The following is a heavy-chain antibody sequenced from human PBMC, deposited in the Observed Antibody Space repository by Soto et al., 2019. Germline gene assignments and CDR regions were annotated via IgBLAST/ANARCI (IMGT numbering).Heavy chain of an antibody. CDR2: INPKFGDT. V-gene: IGHV1-2*02. D-gene: IGHD3-10*02. J-gene: IGHJ6*02. Sequence: QVQLGRSGPEVKEPGDSVRVSWEAPGYTFPAYNIHWVRRAPGQGLEWMGWINPKFGDTTYAQDFQGRVSMTRDMSISTVYMELSRLTSDDTAIYYCARNMDYYYGRGSGNGHGVWGQGTTVTVFS. CDR3: ARNMDYYYGRGSGNGHGV. CDR1: GYTFPAYN.